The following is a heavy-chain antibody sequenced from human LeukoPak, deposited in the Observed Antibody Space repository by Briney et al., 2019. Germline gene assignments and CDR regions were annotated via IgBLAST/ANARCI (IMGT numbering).Heavy chain of an antibody. V-gene: IGHV3-48*01. CDR3: ARFAAGGSYYYYMDV. Sequence: GGSLRLACAASGFTFSTYTMNWVCQPPGKGLERVANIATSSSTIYYADSVKGRFTISRDNAKNSLYLQMNSLRADDTAVYYCARFAAGGSYYYYMDVWGKGTTVTVSS. CDR1: GFTFSTYT. J-gene: IGHJ6*03. D-gene: IGHD6-25*01. CDR2: IATSSSTI.